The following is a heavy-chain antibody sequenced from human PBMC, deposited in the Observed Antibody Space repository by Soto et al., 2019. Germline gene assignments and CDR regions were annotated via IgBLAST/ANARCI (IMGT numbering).Heavy chain of an antibody. Sequence: QVQLVESGGGVVQPGRSLRLSCAASGFTVSSYAMPWVRQAPGKGLEWVAVISYDGSNKYYADSVKGRFTISRDNSKNTLYLQMNSLRAEDTAVYYCARDEAGTSYYDYGMDVWGQGTTVTVSS. CDR3: ARDEAGTSYYDYGMDV. V-gene: IGHV3-30-3*01. CDR2: ISYDGSNK. D-gene: IGHD6-19*01. CDR1: GFTVSSYA. J-gene: IGHJ6*02.